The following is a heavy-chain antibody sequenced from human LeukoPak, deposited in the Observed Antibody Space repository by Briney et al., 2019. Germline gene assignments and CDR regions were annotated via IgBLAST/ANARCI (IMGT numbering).Heavy chain of an antibody. J-gene: IGHJ4*02. Sequence: ASVKVSCKASLYTFTNYVISWVRQAPGQELEWMAWISTYNGNTNYAHNLQGRVTVTTDTSTSTAYMELRSLRSDDTAVYYCARGGYCNGANCYPFVYWGQGTLVTVSS. CDR2: ISTYNGNT. CDR3: ARGGYCNGANCYPFVY. V-gene: IGHV1-18*01. D-gene: IGHD2-15*01. CDR1: LYTFTNYV.